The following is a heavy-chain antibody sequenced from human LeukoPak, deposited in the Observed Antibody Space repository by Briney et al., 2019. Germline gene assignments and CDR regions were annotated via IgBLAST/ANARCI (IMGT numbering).Heavy chain of an antibody. J-gene: IGHJ4*02. D-gene: IGHD3-22*01. CDR2: ISGSGGST. CDR1: GFTFSSYA. Sequence: GGSLRLSCAASGFTFSSYAMSWVRQAPGKGLEWVSAISGSGGSTYYADSVKGRFTISRDNSKNTLYLQMNSLRAEDTAVYYCAKGDYYDSSGYYYSYWGQGTLVNVSS. CDR3: AKGDYYDSSGYYYSY. V-gene: IGHV3-23*01.